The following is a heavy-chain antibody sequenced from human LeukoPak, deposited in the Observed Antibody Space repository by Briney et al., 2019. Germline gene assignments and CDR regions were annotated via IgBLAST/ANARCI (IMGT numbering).Heavy chain of an antibody. V-gene: IGHV1-69*04. D-gene: IGHD3-22*01. CDR2: IIPILGIA. Sequence: SVKVSCKASGGTFSSYAISWVRQAPGQGLEWMGRIIPILGIANYAQKFQGRVTITADKSTSTAYMELSSLRSEDTAVYYCARDPYDSSGYYGTHFDYWGQGTLVTVSP. J-gene: IGHJ4*02. CDR1: GGTFSSYA. CDR3: ARDPYDSSGYYGTHFDY.